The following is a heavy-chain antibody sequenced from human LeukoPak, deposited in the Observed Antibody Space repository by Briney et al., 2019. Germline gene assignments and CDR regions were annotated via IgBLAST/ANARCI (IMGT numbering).Heavy chain of an antibody. CDR2: ISGSGGST. CDR1: GFTFSNYA. J-gene: IGHJ4*02. CDR3: ARGKSGYAPFDY. Sequence: GGSLRLSCAASGFTFSNYALSWVRQAPGKGLEWVSAISGSGGSTYYADSVKDRFTISRDNSRNTLYLQMNNLRAEDTAVYYCARGKSGYAPFDYWGQGTLVTVSS. D-gene: IGHD5-12*01. V-gene: IGHV3-23*01.